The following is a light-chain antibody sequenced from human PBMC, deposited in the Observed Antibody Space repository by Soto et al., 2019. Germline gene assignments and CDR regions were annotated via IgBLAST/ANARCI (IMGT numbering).Light chain of an antibody. J-gene: IGLJ2*01. Sequence: QSALTQPPSASXSPXXSXTISCTGTSSDIGGYNYVSWYQQHPGKAPKLMIYEVSKRPSGVPDRFSGSKSGNTASLTVSGLQAEDEADYYCSSYAGSNNVVFGGGTKVTVL. V-gene: IGLV2-8*01. CDR1: SSDIGGYNY. CDR2: EVS. CDR3: SSYAGSNNVV.